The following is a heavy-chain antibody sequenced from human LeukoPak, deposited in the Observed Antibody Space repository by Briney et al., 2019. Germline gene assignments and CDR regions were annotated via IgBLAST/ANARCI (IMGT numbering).Heavy chain of an antibody. Sequence: PSETLSLTCTVSGDSIGSSDYYWGWIRQPPGKGLEWIGSIHSSGNIYYNPSLKSRVTISLDTSNNQFSLRLFSVSAADTAVYYCAGGRYNSKTDFDYWGQGTLVTVSS. CDR3: AGGRYNSKTDFDY. D-gene: IGHD3-16*02. CDR2: IHSSGNI. J-gene: IGHJ4*02. CDR1: GDSIGSSDYY. V-gene: IGHV4-39*07.